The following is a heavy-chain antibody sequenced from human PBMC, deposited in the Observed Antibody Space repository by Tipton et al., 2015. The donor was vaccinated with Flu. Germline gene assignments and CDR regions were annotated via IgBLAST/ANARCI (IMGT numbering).Heavy chain of an antibody. CDR1: GFTFSSYG. D-gene: IGHD5-18*01. CDR2: IWYDGSNK. J-gene: IGHJ4*02. V-gene: IGHV3-33*08. Sequence: SLRLSCAASGFTFSSYGMHWVRQAPGKGLEWVAVIWYDGSNKYYADSVKGRFTISRDNSKNTLYLQMNSLRAEDTAVYYCAREGIQLWSPIDYWGQGTLVTVSS. CDR3: AREGIQLWSPIDY.